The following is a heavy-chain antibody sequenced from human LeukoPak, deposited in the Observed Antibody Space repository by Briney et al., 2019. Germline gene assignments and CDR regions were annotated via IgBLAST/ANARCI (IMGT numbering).Heavy chain of an antibody. CDR3: ARGSGSYSKTGYYYYMDV. J-gene: IGHJ6*03. CDR2: ISYDGSNK. Sequence: GGSLRLSCAASGFTFSSYAMHWVRQAPGKGLEWVAVISYDGSNKYYADSVKGRFTISRDNSKNTLYLQMNSLRAEDTAVYYCARGSGSYSKTGYYYYMDVWGKGTTVTISS. D-gene: IGHD3-10*01. V-gene: IGHV3-30*04. CDR1: GFTFSSYA.